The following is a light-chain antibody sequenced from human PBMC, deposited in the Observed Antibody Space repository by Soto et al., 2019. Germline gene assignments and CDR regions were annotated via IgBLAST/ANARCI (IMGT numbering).Light chain of an antibody. J-gene: IGKJ1*01. CDR3: MQFAHFPRT. Sequence: DVVLTQTPLSSAVALGQPASISCRSSHSLVYSDGNTYLSWLQQRPGQPPRLLIYQISNRFSGVPDRFSGSGAGTDFTLKISRVAAEDVGVYYCMQFAHFPRTFGQGTKLEI. CDR1: HSLVYSDGNTY. CDR2: QIS. V-gene: IGKV2-24*01.